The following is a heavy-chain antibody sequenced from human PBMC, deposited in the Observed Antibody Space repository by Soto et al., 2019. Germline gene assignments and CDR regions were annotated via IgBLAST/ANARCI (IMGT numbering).Heavy chain of an antibody. V-gene: IGHV4-59*11. Sequence: SETLSLTCTVSGGSINNHYWSWIRQPPGKGLEWTGYIYYTGSTNYNPSLKSRVTMSVDTSKNQCSLNLTSLTAADTAVYYCARDDMQEYFRYWGQGTLVTVSS. J-gene: IGHJ4*02. D-gene: IGHD3-9*01. CDR2: IYYTGST. CDR3: ARDDMQEYFRY. CDR1: GGSINNHY.